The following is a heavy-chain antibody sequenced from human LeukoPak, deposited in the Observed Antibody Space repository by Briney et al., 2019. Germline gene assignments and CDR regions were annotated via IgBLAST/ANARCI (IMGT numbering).Heavy chain of an antibody. CDR2: IYYSGST. V-gene: IGHV4-31*03. D-gene: IGHD3-10*01. J-gene: IGHJ5*02. Sequence: PSQTLSLTCTVSGGSFSSGGYYWIWIRQHPGKGLEWVGYIYYSGSTYYNPSLKSRVTISVDTSKNQFSLKLSSVTAADTAVYYCARGVSTRRLSWFGDHNWFDPWGQGTLVTVSS. CDR3: ARGVSTRRLSWFGDHNWFDP. CDR1: GGSFSSGGYY.